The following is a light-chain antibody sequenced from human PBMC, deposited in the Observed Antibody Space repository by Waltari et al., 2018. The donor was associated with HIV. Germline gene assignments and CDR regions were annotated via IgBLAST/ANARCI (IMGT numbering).Light chain of an antibody. CDR2: DAS. V-gene: IGKV3-15*01. J-gene: IGKJ2*01. CDR1: QSVDSD. Sequence: PGESATLSCRASQSVDSDFAWYQQKPGQAPRLLIYDASSRAAGVPARFRGSGSGTDFTLAISSLQSGDFAVYYCQQYNNWPYTFGQGTKLEIK. CDR3: QQYNNWPYT.